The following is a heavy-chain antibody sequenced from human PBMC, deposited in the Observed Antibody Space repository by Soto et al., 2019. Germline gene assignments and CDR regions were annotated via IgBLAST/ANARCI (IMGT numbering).Heavy chain of an antibody. J-gene: IGHJ6*02. V-gene: IGHV1-69*13. CDR3: ARGNNWKYRGKSPDYGMDV. CDR1: GGTFSSYA. CDR2: IIPIFGTA. Sequence: SVKVSCKASGGTFSSYAISWVRQAPGQGLEWMGGIIPIFGTANYAQKFQGRVTITADESTSTAYMELSSLRSEDTAVYYCARGNNWKYRGKSPDYGMDVWCQGTTVNVSS. D-gene: IGHD1-7*01.